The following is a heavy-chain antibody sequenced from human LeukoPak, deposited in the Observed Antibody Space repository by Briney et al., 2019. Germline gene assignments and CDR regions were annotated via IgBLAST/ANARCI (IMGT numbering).Heavy chain of an antibody. V-gene: IGHV3-23*01. CDR2: ISNSGTIT. J-gene: IGHJ4*02. Sequence: PGGSLRLSCAVSGFTFGRFAMTWVRQAPGKGLEWVSIISNSGTITSYADSVKGRFTISRDNSKNTVYLQMNSLRAEDTALYYSTTESFHYWGQGSLVAVSS. CDR3: TTESFHY. CDR1: GFTFGRFA. D-gene: IGHD3-10*01.